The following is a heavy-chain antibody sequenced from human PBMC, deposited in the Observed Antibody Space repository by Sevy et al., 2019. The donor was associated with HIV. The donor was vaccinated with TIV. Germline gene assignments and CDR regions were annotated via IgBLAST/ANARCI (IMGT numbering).Heavy chain of an antibody. J-gene: IGHJ4*02. D-gene: IGHD3-9*01. CDR3: ARGSNFDWSLSLDS. V-gene: IGHV3-33*01. CDR1: GFTFRNDV. CDR2: FWFYGSNE. Sequence: GGALRLSFSASGFTFRNDVMQWGRQAPGKGLEGGEVFWFYGSNENYASSVEGRFTLSSDNLKNTLDLQMNRLRAEDTAVYYCARGSNFDWSLSLDSWGQGIMVTVSS.